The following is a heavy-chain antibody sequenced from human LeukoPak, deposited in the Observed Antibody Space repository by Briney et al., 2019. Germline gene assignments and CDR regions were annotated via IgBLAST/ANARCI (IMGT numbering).Heavy chain of an antibody. Sequence: GESLKISCKGSGYSFTSYWIGWVRQMPGKGLEWMGIIYPGDSDTRYSPSFQGQVTISADKSISTAYLQWSSLKASDTAMYYCARSPLGYCSGGSCYSEFDYWGQGTLVTVSS. CDR1: GYSFTSYW. V-gene: IGHV5-51*01. D-gene: IGHD2-15*01. CDR3: ARSPLGYCSGGSCYSEFDY. J-gene: IGHJ4*02. CDR2: IYPGDSDT.